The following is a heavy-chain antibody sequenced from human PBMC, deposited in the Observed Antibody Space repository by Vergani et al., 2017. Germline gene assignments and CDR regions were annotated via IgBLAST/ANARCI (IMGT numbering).Heavy chain of an antibody. D-gene: IGHD5-12*01. CDR1: GFTFSSYS. Sequence: EVQLVESGGGLVQPGGSLRLSCAASGFTFSSYSMNWVRQAPGKGLEWVSYISSSSSTIYYADSVKGRFTISRDNAKNSLYLQMNSLRAEDTAVYYCARGEGASGDVVKYWGQGTLVTVSS. CDR3: ARGEGASGDVVKY. V-gene: IGHV3-48*01. CDR2: ISSSSSTI. J-gene: IGHJ4*02.